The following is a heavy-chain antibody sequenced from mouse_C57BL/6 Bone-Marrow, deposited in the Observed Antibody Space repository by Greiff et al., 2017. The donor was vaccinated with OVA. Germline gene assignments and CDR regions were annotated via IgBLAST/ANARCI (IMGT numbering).Heavy chain of an antibody. Sequence: EVQLQQSGAELVRPGASVKLSCTASGFNITDDYMHWVKQRPEQGLEWIGWIDPENGDTDYASKFKGKATITADKSSNTAYLQLSSLTSEDTAGDYGSSYGSSYPWFAYWGQGTLVTVSA. J-gene: IGHJ3*01. CDR2: IDPENGDT. V-gene: IGHV14-4*01. CDR3: SSYGSSYPWFAY. D-gene: IGHD1-1*01. CDR1: GFNITDDY.